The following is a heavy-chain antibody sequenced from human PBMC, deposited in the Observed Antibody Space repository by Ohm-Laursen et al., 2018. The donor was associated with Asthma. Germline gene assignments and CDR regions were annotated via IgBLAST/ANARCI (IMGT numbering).Heavy chain of an antibody. CDR3: ARDSTPHYEQDAFDI. Sequence: GSLRLSCTATGFTFSSYSMNWVRQAPGKGLEWVSSISSSSSYIYYADSVKGRFTISRDNAKNSLYLQMNSLRAEDTAVYYCARDSTPHYEQDAFDIWGQGTMVTVSS. CDR1: GFTFSSYS. J-gene: IGHJ3*02. D-gene: IGHD1/OR15-1a*01. V-gene: IGHV3-21*01. CDR2: ISSSSSYI.